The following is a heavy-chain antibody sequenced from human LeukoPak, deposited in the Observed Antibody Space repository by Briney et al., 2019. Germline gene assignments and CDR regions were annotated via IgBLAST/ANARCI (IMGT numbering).Heavy chain of an antibody. V-gene: IGHV1-18*01. Sequence: ASVKVSCKASGYTFTSYGISWVRQAPGQGLEWMGWISAYNGNTNYAQKLQGRVTMTTDTSTSTAYMELRSLRSDDTAVYYCARDKEYDSSGYPYYYYYYGMDVWGQGTTVTVSS. CDR3: ARDKEYDSSGYPYYYYYYGMDV. J-gene: IGHJ6*02. D-gene: IGHD3-22*01. CDR1: GYTFTSYG. CDR2: ISAYNGNT.